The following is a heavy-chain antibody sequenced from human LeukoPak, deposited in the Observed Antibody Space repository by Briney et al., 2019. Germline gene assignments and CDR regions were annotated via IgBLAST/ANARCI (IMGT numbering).Heavy chain of an antibody. D-gene: IGHD3-10*01. Sequence: GGSLRLSCAASGFTFSSYAMSWVRQTPGKGLEWVSAISGSGGSTYYADSVKGRFTISRDNSKNTLYLQMNSLRAEDTAVYYCAKGGYYYGSGSYLMGWWAFDIWGQGTMVTVSS. V-gene: IGHV3-23*01. CDR2: ISGSGGST. CDR3: AKGGYYYGSGSYLMGWWAFDI. J-gene: IGHJ3*02. CDR1: GFTFSSYA.